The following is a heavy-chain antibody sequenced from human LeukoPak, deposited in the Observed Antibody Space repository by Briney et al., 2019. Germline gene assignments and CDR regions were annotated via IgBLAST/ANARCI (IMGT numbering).Heavy chain of an antibody. D-gene: IGHD6-19*01. Sequence: ASVKVSCKASGYTFTSYGISWVRQAPGQGLEWMGWISGYNGNTNYAQKFQGRVTMTTDTSKSTAYMELRSLRSDDTAVYYCERADIRAIASSGWYGFDYWGQGTLVTVSS. V-gene: IGHV1-18*01. J-gene: IGHJ4*02. CDR3: ERADIRAIASSGWYGFDY. CDR2: ISGYNGNT. CDR1: GYTFTSYG.